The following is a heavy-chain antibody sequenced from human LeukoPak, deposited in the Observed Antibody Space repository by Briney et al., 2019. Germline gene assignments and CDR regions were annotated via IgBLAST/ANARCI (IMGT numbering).Heavy chain of an antibody. J-gene: IGHJ4*02. D-gene: IGHD6-19*01. Sequence: PAGSLRLACAVSGFTFRTYSMSWVRQPPGKGLEWERAISGCGGSTNYANSVKGRFTIPRDNSKNTLYLQMNSLRAEDPAVYYCAKEGASSSSGWNYFDYWGQGTLVTVSS. CDR3: AKEGASSSSGWNYFDY. CDR2: ISGCGGST. V-gene: IGHV3-23*01. CDR1: GFTFRTYS.